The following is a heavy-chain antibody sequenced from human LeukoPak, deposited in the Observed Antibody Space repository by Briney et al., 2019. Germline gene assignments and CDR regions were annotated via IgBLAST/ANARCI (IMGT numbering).Heavy chain of an antibody. J-gene: IGHJ3*01. CDR1: GYSFNSQG. CDR2: INTDSENP. Sequence: GASVKVSCKASGYSFNSQGMNWVRQAPGQGLEWMGWINTDSENPTYAQGFTGRFVFSLDSAVSTAYLQISNLMPEDTGKYYCVKEILRFDLWGQGTMVTVSS. CDR3: VKEILRFDL. V-gene: IGHV7-4-1*02.